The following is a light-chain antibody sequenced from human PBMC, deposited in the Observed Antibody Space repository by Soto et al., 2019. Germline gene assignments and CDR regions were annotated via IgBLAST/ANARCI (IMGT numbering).Light chain of an antibody. CDR3: SSYTSSSTRGV. CDR2: DVN. V-gene: IGLV2-14*03. Sequence: QSALTQPASVSGSPGQSITISCSGTSSDVSGSNYVSWYQQHPNKAPKLIIYDVNNRPSGVSNRFSGSKSGDTAFLTISGLQAEDEADYYCSSYTSSSTRGVFGGGTQLTVL. J-gene: IGLJ2*01. CDR1: SSDVSGSNY.